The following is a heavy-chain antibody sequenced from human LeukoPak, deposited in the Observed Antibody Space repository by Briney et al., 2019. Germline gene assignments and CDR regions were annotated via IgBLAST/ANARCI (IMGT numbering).Heavy chain of an antibody. J-gene: IGHJ3*02. V-gene: IGHV4-61*02. D-gene: IGHD6-13*01. CDR1: GGSISSGSYY. CDR2: IYYSGST. CDR3: ARDWSEQQLVIDDAFDI. Sequence: KTSHTLSLTCTVSGGSISSGSYYWSWIRQPAGKGLEWIGSIYYSGSTYYNPSLKSRVTISVDTSKNQFSLKLSSVTAADTAVYYCARDWSEQQLVIDDAFDIWGQGTMVTVSS.